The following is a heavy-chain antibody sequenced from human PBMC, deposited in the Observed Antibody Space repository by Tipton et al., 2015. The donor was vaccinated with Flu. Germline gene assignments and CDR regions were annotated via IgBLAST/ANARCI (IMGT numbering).Heavy chain of an antibody. CDR2: ISGSGGST. CDR3: AKADYYDSSGYYLPKNFDY. J-gene: IGHJ4*02. D-gene: IGHD3-22*01. CDR1: GFTFSSYA. V-gene: IGHV3-23*01. Sequence: SLRLSCAASGFTFSSYAMSWVRQAPGKGLEWVSAISGSGGSTYYADSVKGRFTISRDNSKNTLYLQMNSLRAEDTAVYYCAKADYYDSSGYYLPKNFDYWGQGTLVTVSS.